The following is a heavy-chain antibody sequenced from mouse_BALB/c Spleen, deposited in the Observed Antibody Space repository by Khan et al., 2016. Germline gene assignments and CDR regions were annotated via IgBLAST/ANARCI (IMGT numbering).Heavy chain of an antibody. J-gene: IGHJ1*01. CDR1: GYTFSSYW. Sequence: VQLQESGAELMKPGASVKISCKATGYTFSSYWIEWVKQRPGHGLEWIGEILPGSGSTNYNEKFKGKATFTADTSSNTAYMQLSSLTSEDSTVYYWARRSGNYWYFDVWGAGTTVTVSS. D-gene: IGHD1-1*01. V-gene: IGHV1-9*01. CDR3: ARRSGNYWYFDV. CDR2: ILPGSGST.